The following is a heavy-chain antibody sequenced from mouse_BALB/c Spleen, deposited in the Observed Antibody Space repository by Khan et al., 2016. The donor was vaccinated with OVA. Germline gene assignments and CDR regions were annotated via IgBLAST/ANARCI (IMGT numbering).Heavy chain of an antibody. J-gene: IGHJ3*01. Sequence: VRLQQSGPELMKPGASVKISCKASGYSFTSYYIHWVKQSHGKSLEWIGYIDPFNGGTSYNRNFKGKATLTVDKSSSTAYMHLSSLTSEDSAVYYFARHGFTSWFAYWGQGTLVTVSA. V-gene: IGHV1S135*01. CDR3: ARHGFTSWFAY. CDR2: IDPFNGGT. D-gene: IGHD1-1*01. CDR1: GYSFTSYY.